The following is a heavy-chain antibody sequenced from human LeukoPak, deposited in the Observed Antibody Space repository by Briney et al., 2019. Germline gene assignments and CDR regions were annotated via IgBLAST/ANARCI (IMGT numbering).Heavy chain of an antibody. D-gene: IGHD3-22*01. CDR3: ARVPEYYDSSFFDY. J-gene: IGHJ4*02. CDR1: GGSFSGYY. CDR2: INHSGST. Sequence: PSETLSLTCAVYGGSFSGYYWSWIRQPPGKGLEWIGEINHSGSTNYNPSLKSRVTISVDTSKNQFSLKLSSVTAADTAAYYCARVPEYYDSSFFDYWGQGTLVTVSS. V-gene: IGHV4-34*01.